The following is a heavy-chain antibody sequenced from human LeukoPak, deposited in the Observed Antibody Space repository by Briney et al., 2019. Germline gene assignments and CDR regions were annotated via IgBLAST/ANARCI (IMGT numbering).Heavy chain of an antibody. CDR2: INHSGST. J-gene: IGHJ4*02. CDR3: ARLRAIYYDSSGYHFDY. D-gene: IGHD3-22*01. Sequence: SETLSLTCAVYGGSFSGYYWSWIRQPPGKGLEWIGEINHSGSTNYNPSPKSRVTISVDTSKNQFSLKLSSVTAADTAVYYCARLRAIYYDSSGYHFDYWGQGTLVTVSS. V-gene: IGHV4-34*01. CDR1: GGSFSGYY.